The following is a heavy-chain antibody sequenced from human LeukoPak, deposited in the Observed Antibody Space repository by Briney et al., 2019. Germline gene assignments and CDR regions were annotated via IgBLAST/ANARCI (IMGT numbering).Heavy chain of an antibody. V-gene: IGHV4-59*01. J-gene: IGHJ3*02. Sequence: PPETLSLTPTVSGGSTSSYYWSWIGQPPRQGLGWSGYIFYSGGTNYNPSLQSRVTISVDTSKNQFSLKLSSVTAADTAVYYCAREIVATSAGDAFDIWGQGTMVTVSS. CDR1: GGSTSSYY. D-gene: IGHD5-12*01. CDR2: IFYSGGT. CDR3: AREIVATSAGDAFDI.